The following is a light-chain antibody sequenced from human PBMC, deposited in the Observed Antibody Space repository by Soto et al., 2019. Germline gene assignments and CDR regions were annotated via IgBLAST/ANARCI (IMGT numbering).Light chain of an antibody. CDR3: QQYTSYSWT. CDR2: KAS. Sequence: DIQMTQSPSTMSASVGDRVTITCRASPSISSWLAWYQQKPGKAPKLLIYKASSLESGVPSRFSGSGSGTEFSLTISSLQPDDFANYYCQQYTSYSWTFGQGTKVEIK. V-gene: IGKV1-5*03. J-gene: IGKJ1*01. CDR1: PSISSW.